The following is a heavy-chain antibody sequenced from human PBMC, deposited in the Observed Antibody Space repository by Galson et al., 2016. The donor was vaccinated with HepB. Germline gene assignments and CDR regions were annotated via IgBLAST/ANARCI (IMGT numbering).Heavy chain of an antibody. CDR2: INPSGST. CDR1: GYTFTSYY. V-gene: IGHV1-46*03. CDR3: VGGYCSSTSCYKDAFGI. J-gene: IGHJ3*02. Sequence: SVKVSCKASGYTFTSYYMHWVRQAPGQGLGWMGIINPSGSTSYAQRFQGRVTMTRDTSTSTVYMELSSLTSEDTAVYFCVGGYCSSTSCYKDAFGIWGQGTTVIVSS. D-gene: IGHD2-2*02.